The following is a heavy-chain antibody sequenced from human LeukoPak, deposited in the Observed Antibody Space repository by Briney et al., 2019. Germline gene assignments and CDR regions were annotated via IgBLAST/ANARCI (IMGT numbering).Heavy chain of an antibody. D-gene: IGHD6-13*01. J-gene: IGHJ4*02. CDR1: GFTFSSYA. CDR3: AKVFSSWYPCPDY. Sequence: GGSLRLSCAASGFTFSSYAMHWVRQAPGKGLEYVSAISSNGGSTYYANSVKGGFTISRDNSKNTLYLQMGSLRAEDMAVYYCAKVFSSWYPCPDYWGQGTLVTVSS. CDR2: ISSNGGST. V-gene: IGHV3-64*01.